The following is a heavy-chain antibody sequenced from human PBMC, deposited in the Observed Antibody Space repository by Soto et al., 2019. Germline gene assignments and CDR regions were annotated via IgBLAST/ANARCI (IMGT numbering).Heavy chain of an antibody. CDR1: GFTFSSYA. Sequence: DVQLLESGGGLVQPEGSLRLSCAASGFTFSSYAMGWVRQGPGKGLEWVAVVSIGGSTHYADSVRGRFTISRDNSKNTLSLQMNSLTAEDTAAYFCAQRRGAGGHFDYWGQGALVTVSS. CDR3: AQRRGAGGHFDY. D-gene: IGHD2-15*01. CDR2: VSIGGST. V-gene: IGHV3-23*01. J-gene: IGHJ4*02.